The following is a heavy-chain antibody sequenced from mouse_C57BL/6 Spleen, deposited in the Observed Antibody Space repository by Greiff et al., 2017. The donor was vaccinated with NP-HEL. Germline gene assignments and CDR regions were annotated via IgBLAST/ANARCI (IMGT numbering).Heavy chain of an antibody. D-gene: IGHD2-3*01. CDR3: ARHEDESLYDGYHGGCAG. CDR2: FYPGSGSI. V-gene: IGHV1-62-2*01. CDR1: GYTFTEYT. Sequence: QVQLQQSGAELVKPGASVKLSCKASGYTFTEYTIHWVKQRSGQGLEWIGWFYPGSGSIKYNEKFKDKATLTADTSSSTVYMELSRLTSEDSAVYVCARHEDESLYDGYHGGCAGWGQGTLVTVAA. J-gene: IGHJ3*01.